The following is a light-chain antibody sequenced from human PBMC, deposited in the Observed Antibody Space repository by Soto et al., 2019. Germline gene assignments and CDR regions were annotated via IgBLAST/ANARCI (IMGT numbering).Light chain of an antibody. CDR3: IQHNSYPLT. Sequence: DIQMTQSPSSLSASVGDRVTITCRASQGIRKDLGWYQQKPGKAPKRLIYAASSLQSGVPSRFSGSGSGTEFTLTISSLQPEDFATYFCIQHNSYPLTFGGGTKVEIK. CDR2: AAS. J-gene: IGKJ4*01. CDR1: QGIRKD. V-gene: IGKV1-17*01.